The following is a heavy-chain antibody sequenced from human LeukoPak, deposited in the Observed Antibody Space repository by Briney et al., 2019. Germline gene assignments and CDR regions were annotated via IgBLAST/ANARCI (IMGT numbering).Heavy chain of an antibody. V-gene: IGHV4-4*07. D-gene: IGHD3-22*01. CDR1: GGSISSYY. Sequence: SETLSLTCTVSGGSISSYYWSWIRQPAGKGLEWIGRIYTSGSTNYNPSLKSRVTMSVDTSKNQFSLKLSSVTAADTAVYYCAADFTDYYDSSGYYYYGAFDIWGQGTMVTVSS. J-gene: IGHJ3*02. CDR3: AADFTDYYDSSGYYYYGAFDI. CDR2: IYTSGST.